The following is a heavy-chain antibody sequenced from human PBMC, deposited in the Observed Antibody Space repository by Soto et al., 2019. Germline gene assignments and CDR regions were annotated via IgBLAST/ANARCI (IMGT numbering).Heavy chain of an antibody. V-gene: IGHV3-72*01. CDR2: TKNKANRYIT. CDR3: GRRVSGSPDS. Sequence: EVQLVESGGGLVQPGGSLRLSCAASGFTLSDHYMDWVRQAPGKGLEWVGRTKNKANRYITEYAASVNGRFTISRDDSKNSVYLHMNSLKSEDTAVYYCGRRVSGSPDSWGQGTLVTVSS. J-gene: IGHJ4*02. D-gene: IGHD1-26*01. CDR1: GFTLSDHY.